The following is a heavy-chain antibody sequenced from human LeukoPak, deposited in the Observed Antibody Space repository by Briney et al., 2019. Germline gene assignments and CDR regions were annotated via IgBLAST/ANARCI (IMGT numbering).Heavy chain of an antibody. Sequence: ASVKVSCKASGYTFTSYDINWVRQAPGQGLEWMGWINPNSGGTNYAQKFQGRVTMTRDTSISTAYMELSRLRSDDTAVYYCARDLAVAGTSYYYYYMDVWGKGTTVTISS. CDR3: ARDLAVAGTSYYYYYMDV. J-gene: IGHJ6*03. CDR1: GYTFTSYD. CDR2: INPNSGGT. V-gene: IGHV1-2*02. D-gene: IGHD6-19*01.